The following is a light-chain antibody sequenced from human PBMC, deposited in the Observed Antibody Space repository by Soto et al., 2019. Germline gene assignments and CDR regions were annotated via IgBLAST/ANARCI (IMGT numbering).Light chain of an antibody. V-gene: IGKV3-20*01. J-gene: IGKJ5*01. CDR1: QSVSSSY. Sequence: EIALTQSPGTLSLSPGERATLSCRASQSVSSSYLAWYQQKPGQAPRLLIYGVSSRATGIPDRFSGSRSGTDFTLTINRLEPEDFAVYYCQQYGNSIAFGQGTQLEIK. CDR2: GVS. CDR3: QQYGNSIA.